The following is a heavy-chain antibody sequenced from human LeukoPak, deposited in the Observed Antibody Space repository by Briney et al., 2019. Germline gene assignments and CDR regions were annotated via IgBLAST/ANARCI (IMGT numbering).Heavy chain of an antibody. V-gene: IGHV1-8*01. J-gene: IGHJ4*02. CDR3: ARAPEWSGYSYGYFDY. CDR1: GYTFTSYD. CDR2: MNPNSGNT. D-gene: IGHD5-18*01. Sequence: ASVKVSCKASGYTFTSYDINWVRQATGQGLEWMGWMNPNSGNTGYAQKFQGRVTMTRNTSISTAYMELRSLRSDDTAVYYCARAPEWSGYSYGYFDYWGQGTLVTVSS.